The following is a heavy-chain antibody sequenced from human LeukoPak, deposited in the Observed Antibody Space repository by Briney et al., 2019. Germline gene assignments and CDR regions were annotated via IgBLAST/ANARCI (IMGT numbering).Heavy chain of an antibody. CDR3: ARDIAMAGDDY. CDR1: GFTFSSYW. Sequence: GGSLRLSCAASGFTFSSYWMNWVRQAPGKGLEWVANIKHDGSDKNYVDSVKGRFTISRDNAKNSAYLQMNSLRAEDTAVYYCARDIAMAGDDYWGQGTLVTVSS. CDR2: IKHDGSDK. D-gene: IGHD6-19*01. J-gene: IGHJ4*02. V-gene: IGHV3-7*04.